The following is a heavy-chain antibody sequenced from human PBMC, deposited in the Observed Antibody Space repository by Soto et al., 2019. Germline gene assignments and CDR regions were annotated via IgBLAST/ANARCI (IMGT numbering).Heavy chain of an antibody. J-gene: IGHJ6*02. D-gene: IGHD1-26*01. CDR3: AKDPIVGATTHYYYGMDV. Sequence: GGSLRLSCAASGFTFSSYGMHWVRQAPGKGLEWVAVISYDGSNKYYADSVKGRFTISRDNSKNTLYLQMNSLRAEDTAVYYCAKDPIVGATTHYYYGMDVWGQGTTVTVSS. CDR2: ISYDGSNK. V-gene: IGHV3-30*18. CDR1: GFTFSSYG.